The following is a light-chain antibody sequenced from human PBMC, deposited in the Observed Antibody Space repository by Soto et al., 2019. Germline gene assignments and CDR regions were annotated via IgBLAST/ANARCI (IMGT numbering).Light chain of an antibody. Sequence: QSVLTQPPSVSEAPGQRVTISCTGSSSNIGAGYDVHWYQQLPGTAPKLLIYGNSNRPSGVPVRFSGSTSGSSASLVSTGLRGENEADYHCQSYDSSLIKVVFGGGTQLTVL. J-gene: IGLJ2*01. V-gene: IGLV1-40*01. CDR3: QSYDSSLIKVV. CDR2: GNS. CDR1: SSNIGAGYD.